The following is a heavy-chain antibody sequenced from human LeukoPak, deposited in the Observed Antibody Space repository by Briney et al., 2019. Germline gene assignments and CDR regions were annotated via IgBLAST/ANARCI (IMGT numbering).Heavy chain of an antibody. V-gene: IGHV4-59*01. Sequence: SETLSLTCTVSGGSISSYYWNWIRQPPGKGLEWIGYIHSSGSTNYNPSLKSRVTISVDTSKNQFSLKLSSVTAADTAVYYCARVGVAAKSSRYFDYWGQGTLVTVSS. CDR1: GGSISSYY. CDR2: IHSSGST. CDR3: ARVGVAAKSSRYFDY. D-gene: IGHD2-15*01. J-gene: IGHJ4*02.